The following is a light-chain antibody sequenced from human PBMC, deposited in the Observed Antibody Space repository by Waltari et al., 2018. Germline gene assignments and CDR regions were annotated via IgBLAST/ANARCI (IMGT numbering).Light chain of an antibody. J-gene: IGLJ2*01. CDR3: CSNVGSSVF. V-gene: IGLV2-23*03. CDR1: NSNVGGYNL. Sequence: QSALTQPASVSGSPGQSITIPCTGFNSNVGGYNLVSWYQKHPGKAPKPLIYEGNRRPSGVSNRFSGSKSDNTASLTLSGLQAEDEADYYCCSNVGSSVFFGGGTKLTVL. CDR2: EGN.